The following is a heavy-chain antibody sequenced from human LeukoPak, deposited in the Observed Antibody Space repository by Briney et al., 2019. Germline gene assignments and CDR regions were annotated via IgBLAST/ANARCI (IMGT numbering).Heavy chain of an antibody. CDR3: ARANGDAWSGSNWFDP. V-gene: IGHV4-59*01. J-gene: IGHJ5*02. Sequence: SETLSLTCTVSGGSISSYYWSWIRQPPGKGLEWIGYIYYSGSTNYSPSLKSRVTISVDTSKNQFSLKLSSVTAADTAVYYCARANGDAWSGSNWFDPWGQGTLVTVSS. CDR1: GGSISSYY. CDR2: IYYSGST. D-gene: IGHD3-10*01.